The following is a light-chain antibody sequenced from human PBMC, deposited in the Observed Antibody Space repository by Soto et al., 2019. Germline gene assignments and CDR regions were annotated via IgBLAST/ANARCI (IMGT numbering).Light chain of an antibody. J-gene: IGKJ1*01. V-gene: IGKV3-20*01. CDR1: QSVTSNY. CDR3: QQSGDSPPWT. CDR2: SAS. Sequence: EIVLTQSPGTLSLSPGERATLSCRASQSVTSNYLAWYQQKPGQTPRLLIYSASSRATGIPDRFSGSGSGTDFTLTISSLEPEDFAVYYCQQSGDSPPWTFGQGTKMEIK.